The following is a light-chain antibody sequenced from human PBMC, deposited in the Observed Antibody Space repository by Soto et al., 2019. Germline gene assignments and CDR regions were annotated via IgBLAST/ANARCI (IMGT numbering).Light chain of an antibody. CDR3: KQYNSWAAIS. CDR1: QSVPRSY. Sequence: IVLTQSPGTLSLSPGERATLSCRASQSVPRSYLAWYQQKPGQAPRLLIYGTSSRATGIPDRISGSGSGTEFTLTISSLQSEDFAVYYCKQYNSWAAISFGQGTRLEIK. CDR2: GTS. J-gene: IGKJ5*01. V-gene: IGKV3-20*01.